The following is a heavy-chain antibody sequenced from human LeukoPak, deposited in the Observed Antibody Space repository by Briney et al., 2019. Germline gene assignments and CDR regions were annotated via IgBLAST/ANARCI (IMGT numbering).Heavy chain of an antibody. Sequence: WASVKVSCKASGYTFTSYGISWVRQAPGQGLEWMGWISAYNGNTNYAQKLQGRVTMTTDTSTSTAYMELSSLRSEDTAVYYCASPVGYSSSWHDDAFDIWGQGTMVTVSS. CDR2: ISAYNGNT. CDR3: ASPVGYSSSWHDDAFDI. V-gene: IGHV1-18*01. CDR1: GYTFTSYG. J-gene: IGHJ3*02. D-gene: IGHD6-13*01.